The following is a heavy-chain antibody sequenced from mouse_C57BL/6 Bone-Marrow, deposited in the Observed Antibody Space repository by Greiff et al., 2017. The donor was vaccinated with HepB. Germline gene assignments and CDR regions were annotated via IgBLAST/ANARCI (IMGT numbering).Heavy chain of an antibody. CDR3: ARERFPFDY. V-gene: IGHV5-4*01. Sequence: DVKLVESGGGLVKPGGSLKLSCAASGFTFSSYAMSWVRQTPEKRLEWVATISDGGSYTYYPDNVKGRFTISRDNAKNNLYLQMSHLKSEDTARYYCARERFPFDYWGQGTTLTVSS. J-gene: IGHJ2*01. CDR1: GFTFSSYA. CDR2: ISDGGSYT.